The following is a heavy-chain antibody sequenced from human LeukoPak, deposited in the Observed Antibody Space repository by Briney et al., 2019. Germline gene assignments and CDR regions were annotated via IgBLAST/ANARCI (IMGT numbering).Heavy chain of an antibody. D-gene: IGHD5-12*01. Sequence: GGSLRLSCAASGFFFGSYGMAWVRQAPGKGLEWVADISCAGGGTNYADSVKGRFTISRDNSENSVYLQMNSLRVEKTAMYCCVKGPRRYSGRYDSWGQGTLVTVSP. J-gene: IGHJ4*02. CDR3: VKGPRRYSGRYDS. CDR2: ISCAGGGT. V-gene: IGHV3-23*03. CDR1: GFFFGSYG.